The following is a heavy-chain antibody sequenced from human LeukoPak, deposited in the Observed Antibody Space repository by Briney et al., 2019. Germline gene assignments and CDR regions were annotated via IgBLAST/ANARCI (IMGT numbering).Heavy chain of an antibody. CDR2: INHSGST. J-gene: IGHJ5*02. Sequence: SETLSLTCAVYGGSFSGYYWSWIRQPPGKRLEWIGEINHSGSTNYNPSLKSRVTISVDTSKNQFSLKLSSVTAADTAVYYCARVAKQIVVVAATGRFGWFDPWGQGTLVTVSS. V-gene: IGHV4-34*01. CDR3: ARVAKQIVVVAATGRFGWFDP. D-gene: IGHD2-15*01. CDR1: GGSFSGYY.